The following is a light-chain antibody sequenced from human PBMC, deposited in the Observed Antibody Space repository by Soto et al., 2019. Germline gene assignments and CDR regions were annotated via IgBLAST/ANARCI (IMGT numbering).Light chain of an antibody. CDR3: SSYTNNNTRALV. Sequence: QSVLTQPASVSGSPGQTITITCTGTSGDIGSYNRVSWYQQHPGKAPKLLIYEVTHRPSGVSNRFSVSKSGKTASLTISRLQAEDEAEYCCSSYTNNNTRALVFGPGTKVTV. V-gene: IGLV2-14*01. J-gene: IGLJ1*01. CDR1: SGDIGSYNR. CDR2: EVT.